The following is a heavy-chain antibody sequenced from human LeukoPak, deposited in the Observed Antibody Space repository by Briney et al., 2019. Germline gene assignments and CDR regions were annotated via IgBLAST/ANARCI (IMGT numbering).Heavy chain of an antibody. J-gene: IGHJ4*02. D-gene: IGHD2-15*01. CDR3: ARQLTCSDTCYYRHFDL. V-gene: IGHV3-48*01. Sequence: GGSLRLSCAASGFTFSSYTMNWVRQAPGKRLEWVSYTTSSGKTIYYGDSVEGRFTISRDNAKNSLYLQMSSLRAEDTAVYYCARQLTCSDTCYYRHFDLWGQGTMVTVSS. CDR2: TTSSGKTI. CDR1: GFTFSSYT.